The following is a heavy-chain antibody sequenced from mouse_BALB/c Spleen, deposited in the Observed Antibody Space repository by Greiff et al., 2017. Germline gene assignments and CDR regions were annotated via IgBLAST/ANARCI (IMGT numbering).Heavy chain of an antibody. V-gene: IGHV14-3*02. Sequence: EVQLQESGAELVKPGASVKLSCTASGFNIKDTYMHWVKQRPEQGLEWIGRIDPANGNTKYDPKFQGKATITADTSSNTAYLQLSSLTSEDTAVYYCARRVSLLFDYWGQGTTLTVSS. CDR1: GFNIKDTY. J-gene: IGHJ2*01. CDR3: ARRVSLLFDY. D-gene: IGHD1-2*01. CDR2: IDPANGNT.